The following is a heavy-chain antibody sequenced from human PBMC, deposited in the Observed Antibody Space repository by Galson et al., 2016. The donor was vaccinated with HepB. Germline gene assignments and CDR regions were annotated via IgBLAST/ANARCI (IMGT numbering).Heavy chain of an antibody. J-gene: IGHJ4*02. D-gene: IGHD3-16*01. Sequence: SLRLSCAASGFTFSSFGMHWVRQAPGRGLELVAVISNDGIYKYSADSVKGRFTISRDNSNNTLYLQMNSLRAEDTALYYCAKDLGGFQSAAGLWGRGTLVTVSS. CDR2: ISNDGIYK. CDR1: GFTFSSFG. CDR3: AKDLGGFQSAAGL. V-gene: IGHV3-30*18.